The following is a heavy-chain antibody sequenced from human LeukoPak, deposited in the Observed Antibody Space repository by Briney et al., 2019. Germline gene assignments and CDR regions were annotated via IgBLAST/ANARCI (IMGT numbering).Heavy chain of an antibody. CDR2: INHSGST. V-gene: IGHV4-34*01. J-gene: IGHJ5*02. D-gene: IGHD3-22*01. CDR3: ASGVVAAFHNWFDP. Sequence: SETLSLTCAVYGGSFSGYYWSWIRQPPGKGLEWIGEINHSGSTNYNPSLKSRVTISVDTSKNQFSLNLSSVTAADTAVYYCASGVVAAFHNWFDPWGQGTLVTVSS. CDR1: GGSFSGYY.